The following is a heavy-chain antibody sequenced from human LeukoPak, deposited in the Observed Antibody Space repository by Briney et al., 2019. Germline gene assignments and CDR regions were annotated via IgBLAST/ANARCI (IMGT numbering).Heavy chain of an antibody. CDR1: GGSFSGYY. J-gene: IGHJ4*02. CDR3: ARPLGEPNY. D-gene: IGHD4-17*01. V-gene: IGHV4-34*01. Sequence: SETLSLTCAVSGGSFSGYYWSWIRQPPGKGLEWIGEINHSGSTNYNPSLKSRVTISVDTSKNQFSLKLSSVTAADTAVYYCARPLGEPNYWGQGTLVTVSS. CDR2: INHSGST.